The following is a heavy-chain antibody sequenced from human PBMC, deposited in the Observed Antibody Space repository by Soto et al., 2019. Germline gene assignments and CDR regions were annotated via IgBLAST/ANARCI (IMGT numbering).Heavy chain of an antibody. CDR3: ARDNSSGWWDYYYYGMDV. CDR2: MSGSNDNR. J-gene: IGHJ6*02. CDR1: GFNFSSYG. D-gene: IGHD6-19*01. Sequence: GGSLRLSCTASGFNFSSYGMHWVRQAPGKGLEWVSYMSGSNDNRYYADSVKGRFAISRDNAKNSLFLEMNSLRAEDTAVYYCARDNSSGWWDYYYYGMDVWGQGTTVTVS. V-gene: IGHV3-48*01.